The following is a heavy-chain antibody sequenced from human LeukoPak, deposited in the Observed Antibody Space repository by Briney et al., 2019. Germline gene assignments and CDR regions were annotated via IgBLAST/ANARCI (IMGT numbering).Heavy chain of an antibody. CDR3: ARRYYDNDGYFYFDY. Sequence: GESLKISCKGSGYSFTSYWIGWVRQMPGKDLKWMGVIYPGDSDTRYSPSFQGQVTISADKSTSTAYLQWSSLKASDTAMYYCARRYYDNDGYFYFDYWGQGTPVTVSS. D-gene: IGHD3-22*01. CDR2: IYPGDSDT. V-gene: IGHV5-51*01. CDR1: GYSFTSYW. J-gene: IGHJ4*02.